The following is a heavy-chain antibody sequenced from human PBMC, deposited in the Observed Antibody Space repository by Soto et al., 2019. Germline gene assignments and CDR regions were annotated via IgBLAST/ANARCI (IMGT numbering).Heavy chain of an antibody. J-gene: IGHJ3*02. CDR1: GYTFTSYY. Sequence: ASVKVSCKASGYTFTSYYMHWVRQAPGQGLEWMGIINPSGGSTSYAQKFQGRVTMTRDTSTSTVYMELSSLRSEDTAVYCCARVPRRVVVVAATQPDAFDIWGQGTMVTVSS. CDR2: INPSGGST. V-gene: IGHV1-46*03. CDR3: ARVPRRVVVVAATQPDAFDI. D-gene: IGHD2-15*01.